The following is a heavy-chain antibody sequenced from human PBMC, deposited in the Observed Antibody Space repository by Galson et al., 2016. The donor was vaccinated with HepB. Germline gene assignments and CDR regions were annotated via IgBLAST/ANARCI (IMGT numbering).Heavy chain of an antibody. V-gene: IGHV1-18*01. D-gene: IGHD2-2*01. Sequence: SVKVSCKASGHTFTSHGISWVRQAPGQGLEWMGWISVYNGNIKYAQKLQGRVTMTTDTSTSTAYMELTSLRSDDTAVYYWARDQRWGCSSTTCYVSFIEPGYYYHCMDVWGQGTTVTVSS. CDR1: GHTFTSHG. CDR3: ARDQRWGCSSTTCYVSFIEPGYYYHCMDV. CDR2: ISVYNGNI. J-gene: IGHJ6*02.